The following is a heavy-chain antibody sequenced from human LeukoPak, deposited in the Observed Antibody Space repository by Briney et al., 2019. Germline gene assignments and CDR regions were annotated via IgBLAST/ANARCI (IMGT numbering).Heavy chain of an antibody. J-gene: IGHJ3*02. CDR2: INPNSGGT. Sequence: ASVKVSCKASGYTFTGYYMHWVRQAPGQGLEWMGWINPNSGGTNYAQKFQGRVTMTRDTSISTAYMELSRLRSDDTAVYYCARDCDSTSCPFDIWGQGTMVTVSS. CDR1: GYTFTGYY. V-gene: IGHV1-2*02. D-gene: IGHD2-2*01. CDR3: ARDCDSTSCPFDI.